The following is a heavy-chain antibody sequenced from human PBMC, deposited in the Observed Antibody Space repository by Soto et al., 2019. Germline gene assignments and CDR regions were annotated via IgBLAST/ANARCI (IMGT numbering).Heavy chain of an antibody. V-gene: IGHV1-18*01. CDR1: GYTFVTQG. J-gene: IGHJ4*02. D-gene: IGHD3-22*01. CDR2: ISAYNGNT. CDR3: VRAGGYYDSSGYAD. Sequence: QVKLVQSGAEVKKPGASVKVSCKSSGYTFVTQGISWVRQAPGQGLEWMGWISAYNGNTNYLKKVQERVTMTTDTSTSTAYLELRRLTSDDTAVYYCVRAGGYYDSSGYADWGQGTLVTVSS.